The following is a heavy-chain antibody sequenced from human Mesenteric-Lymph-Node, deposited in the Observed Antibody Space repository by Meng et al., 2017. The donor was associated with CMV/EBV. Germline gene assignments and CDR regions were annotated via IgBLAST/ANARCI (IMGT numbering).Heavy chain of an antibody. D-gene: IGHD6-13*01. CDR1: GFTFDDYA. CDR3: AKAVSRAAAGPLDY. V-gene: IGHV3-9*01. J-gene: IGHJ4*02. CDR2: ISWNSGSM. Sequence: GGSLRLSCAASGFTFDDYAMHWVRQAPGKGLEWVSGISWNSGSMGYADSVKGRFTISRDNAKNSLYLQMNSLRAGDTALYYCAKAVSRAAAGPLDYWGQGTLVTVSS.